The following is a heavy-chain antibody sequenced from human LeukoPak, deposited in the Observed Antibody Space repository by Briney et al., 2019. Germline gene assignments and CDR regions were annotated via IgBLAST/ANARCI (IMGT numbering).Heavy chain of an antibody. V-gene: IGHV1-8*01. J-gene: IGHJ6*02. Sequence: ASVKVSCKASGYTFTSYDINWVRQATGQGLEWMGWMNPNSGNTGYAQKFQGRVTMTRNTSISTAYMELSSLRSEDTAVYYCARWGGSWYNYYYYGMDVWGQGTTVTVSS. D-gene: IGHD6-13*01. CDR1: GYTFTSYD. CDR3: ARWGGSWYNYYYYGMDV. CDR2: MNPNSGNT.